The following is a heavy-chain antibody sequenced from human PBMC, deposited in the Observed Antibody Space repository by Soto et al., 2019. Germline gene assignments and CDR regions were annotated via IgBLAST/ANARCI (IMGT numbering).Heavy chain of an antibody. Sequence: QVQLVQSGAEVKKPGSSVKVSCKASEGSFSTYSISWVRQAPGQGLEWLGGIIPLFNSANFAQIFQGRVTITADESTDTAYMELCSLTSEDTAVYYCAASLIGTTRHFDYWGQGTLVTVTS. CDR1: EGSFSTYS. D-gene: IGHD1-1*01. CDR2: IIPLFNSA. CDR3: AASLIGTTRHFDY. V-gene: IGHV1-69*01. J-gene: IGHJ4*02.